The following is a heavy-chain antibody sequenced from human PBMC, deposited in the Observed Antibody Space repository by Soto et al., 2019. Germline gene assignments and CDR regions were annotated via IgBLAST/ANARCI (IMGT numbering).Heavy chain of an antibody. J-gene: IGHJ4*02. CDR3: VIGLFPLYCSSTSCPTDY. Sequence: ASVKVSCKVSGYTLTELSMHWVRQAPGKGLEWMGGFDPEDGETIYAQKFQGRVTMTEDTSTDTAYMELSSLRSEDTAVYYCVIGLFPLYCSSTSCPTDYWGRGTLGTVSS. CDR2: FDPEDGET. V-gene: IGHV1-24*01. D-gene: IGHD2-2*01. CDR1: GYTLTELS.